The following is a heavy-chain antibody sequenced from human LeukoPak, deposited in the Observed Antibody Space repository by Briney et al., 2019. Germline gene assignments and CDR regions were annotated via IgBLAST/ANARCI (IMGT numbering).Heavy chain of an antibody. V-gene: IGHV3-74*01. Sequence: GGSLRLSCAASGFTFRSYWMHWVRQDPGEGLVWVSLMNGDGSSTSYADSVKGRFTISRDNAKNSLYLQMNSLRAEDTAVYYCARRGNPLDFDYWGQGTLVTVSS. D-gene: IGHD3-3*01. CDR1: GFTFRSYW. J-gene: IGHJ4*02. CDR2: MNGDGSST. CDR3: ARRGNPLDFDY.